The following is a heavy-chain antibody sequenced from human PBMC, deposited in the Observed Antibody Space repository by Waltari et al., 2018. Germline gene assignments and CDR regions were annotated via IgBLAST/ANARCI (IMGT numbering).Heavy chain of an antibody. CDR3: ARHGPYSSSWTLGAFDI. V-gene: IGHV4-39*01. D-gene: IGHD6-13*01. Sequence: QLQLQESGPGLVKPSEPLSLTCTVSAGSISSSRYYWGRIRQPPGKGMEWIGSIYYSGSTYYNPSLKSRVTISVDTSKNQFSLKLSSVTAADTAVYYCARHGPYSSSWTLGAFDIWGQGTMVTVSS. CDR2: IYYSGST. J-gene: IGHJ3*02. CDR1: AGSISSSRYY.